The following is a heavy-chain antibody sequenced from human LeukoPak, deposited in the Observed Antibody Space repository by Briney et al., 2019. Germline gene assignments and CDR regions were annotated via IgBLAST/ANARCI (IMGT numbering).Heavy chain of an antibody. CDR3: VKDLRPRGSGSYCFDY. CDR1: GFTFDDYA. D-gene: IGHD3-10*01. CDR2: ISSNGGST. V-gene: IGHV3-64D*06. Sequence: PGRSLRLSCAASGFTFDDYAMHWVRQAPGKGLEYVSAISSNGGSTYYADSVKGRFTISRDNSKNTLYLQMSSLRAEDTAVYYCVKDLRPRGSGSYCFDYWGQGTLVTVSS. J-gene: IGHJ4*02.